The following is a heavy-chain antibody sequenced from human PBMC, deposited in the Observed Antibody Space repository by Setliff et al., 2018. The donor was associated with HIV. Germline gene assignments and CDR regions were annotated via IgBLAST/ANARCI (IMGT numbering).Heavy chain of an antibody. D-gene: IGHD5-12*01. Sequence: SETLSLTCSVSGVSISSYYWSWIRHSPGKGLEWIGIILPGGATNYNPSLTSRVTISVDTSKNHLFLKLTSVTTADTAVYFCAKSSPSIGYITDCWGQGAQVTVSS. CDR1: GVSISSYY. V-gene: IGHV4-59*01. CDR3: AKSSPSIGYITDC. J-gene: IGHJ4*02. CDR2: ILPGGAT.